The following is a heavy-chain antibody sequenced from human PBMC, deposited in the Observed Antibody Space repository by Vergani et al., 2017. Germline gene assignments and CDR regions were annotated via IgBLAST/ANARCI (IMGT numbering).Heavy chain of an antibody. CDR3: AKANPRNSGYDYLDYYHAMDV. D-gene: IGHD5-12*01. CDR2: ISGSGGST. J-gene: IGHJ6*02. V-gene: IGHV3-23*01. Sequence: EVQLLESGGDLVQPGGSLRLSCAASGFTFNHYAMNWVRQAPGKGLEWVSGISGSGGSTYYAGSVKGRITISRDSSKNTLYLQMNSLRTGDTAVYYCAKANPRNSGYDYLDYYHAMDVWGQGTTVTVSS. CDR1: GFTFNHYA.